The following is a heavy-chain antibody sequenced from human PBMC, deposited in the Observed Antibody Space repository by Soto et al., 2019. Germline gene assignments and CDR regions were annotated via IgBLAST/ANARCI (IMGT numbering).Heavy chain of an antibody. V-gene: IGHV3-21*01. D-gene: IGHD5-18*01. J-gene: IGHJ6*02. CDR3: ARVQLGIQLWYSYYGMDV. CDR1: GFTFSSYS. CDR2: ISSSSSYI. Sequence: GSLRLSCAASGFTFSSYSMNWVRQAPGKGLEWVSSISSSSSYIYYADSVKGRFTISRDNAKNSLYLQMNSLRDEDTAVYYCARVQLGIQLWYSYYGMDVWGQGTTVTVSS.